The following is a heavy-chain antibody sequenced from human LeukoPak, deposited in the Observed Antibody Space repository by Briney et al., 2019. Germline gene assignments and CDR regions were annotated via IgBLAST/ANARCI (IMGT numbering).Heavy chain of an antibody. D-gene: IGHD4-17*01. CDR3: ARDNGDYGIDY. Sequence: GGSLRLSCAASGFTFSSYWMHWVRQAPGKGLVWVSRINGDGSSTSYADSVKGRFTISRDNAKNTLYLQMNSLRAEDTAVYYRARDNGDYGIDYWGQGTLVTVSS. J-gene: IGHJ4*02. CDR2: INGDGSST. V-gene: IGHV3-74*01. CDR1: GFTFSSYW.